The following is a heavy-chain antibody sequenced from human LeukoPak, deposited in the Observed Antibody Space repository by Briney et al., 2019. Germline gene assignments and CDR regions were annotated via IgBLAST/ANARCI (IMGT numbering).Heavy chain of an antibody. CDR1: GDSISSRNW. J-gene: IGHJ4*02. CDR3: ARDRYYGSGSYRDFDQ. Sequence: SGTLSLTCVVSGDSISSRNWWSWVRQPPEKGLEWIGSIYYSGSTFYNPSLKSRVAMSVDTSKNEFSLKVSSVTAADTAVYYCARDRYYGSGSYRDFDQWGQGTLVTVSS. V-gene: IGHV4-4*02. D-gene: IGHD3-10*01. CDR2: IYYSGST.